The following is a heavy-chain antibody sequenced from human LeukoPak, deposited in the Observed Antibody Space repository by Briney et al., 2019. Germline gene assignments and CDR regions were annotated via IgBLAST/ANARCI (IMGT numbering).Heavy chain of an antibody. V-gene: IGHV3-23*01. Sequence: GGSVRLSCADSRFTFSSYTMNWVRQAPGKGLEWVSGISANAVSTYYADSVKGRFTISRDNSKNTLYLHMDRLGTEDTAVYYCASMPSTEIYYLYYMDVWGTGTPVTVSS. CDR1: RFTFSSYT. CDR3: ASMPSTEIYYLYYMDV. D-gene: IGHD2-2*01. J-gene: IGHJ6*03. CDR2: ISANAVST.